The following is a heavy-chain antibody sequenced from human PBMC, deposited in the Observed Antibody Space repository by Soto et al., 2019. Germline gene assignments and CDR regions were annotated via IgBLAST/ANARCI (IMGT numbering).Heavy chain of an antibody. V-gene: IGHV3-53*01. CDR3: GEHPGGGGY. Sequence: EVQLVESGGGLIQPGGSLRLSCAVSGFTVSNNYMSWVRQAPGKGLEGVSVIYSGGYTAYGDSVKARFTIPRDNSKHTLSLQMNTGEAAARAVVSGGEHPGGGGYWGQGTLVTVSS. D-gene: IGHD2-8*02. CDR1: GFTVSNNY. J-gene: IGHJ4*02. CDR2: IYSGGYT.